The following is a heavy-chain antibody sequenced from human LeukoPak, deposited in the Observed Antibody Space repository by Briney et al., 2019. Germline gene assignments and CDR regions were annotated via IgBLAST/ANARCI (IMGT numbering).Heavy chain of an antibody. Sequence: GGSLRLSCSASGFTFSSYSMNWVRQAPGKGLEWVSSISSSSSYIYYADSVKGRFTISRDNAKNSLYLQMNSLRAEDTAVYYSAILRDGYKEVDYWGQGTLVTVSS. J-gene: IGHJ4*02. CDR1: GFTFSSYS. CDR2: ISSSSSYI. V-gene: IGHV3-21*01. CDR3: AILRDGYKEVDY. D-gene: IGHD5-24*01.